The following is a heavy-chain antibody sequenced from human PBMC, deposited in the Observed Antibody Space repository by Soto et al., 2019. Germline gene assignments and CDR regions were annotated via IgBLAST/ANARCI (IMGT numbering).Heavy chain of an antibody. CDR1: GDSISGGYY. J-gene: IGHJ6*02. CDR2: VSPIGTP. CDR3: ARDRGSYGMDV. V-gene: IGHV4-31*03. Sequence: QVQLQESGPGLVKPSQTLSLTCSVSGDSISGGYYWSWIRQHPGKGLEWIGYVSPIGTPYYSPSLSSRVSISMHTSKTPLSLEVRSVSAADTAVYYCARDRGSYGMDVWGQGTTVTVSS.